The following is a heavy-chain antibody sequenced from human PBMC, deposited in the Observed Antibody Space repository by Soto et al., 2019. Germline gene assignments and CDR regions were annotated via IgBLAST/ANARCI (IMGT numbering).Heavy chain of an antibody. CDR3: ARDNDRPQLGGNYYYILDV. CDR2: IMPIVRTP. V-gene: IGHV1-69*12. CDR1: GGTFRNSA. D-gene: IGHD1-1*01. J-gene: IGHJ6*02. Sequence: QVQLEQSGAEVKKPGSSVKLSCKASGGTFRNSAISWLRQAPGQGLEWMGGIMPIVRTPDYAQKFQGRVTITADESTNTAYMELSGLRSDDTAVYYCARDNDRPQLGGNYYYILDVWGLGTTVTVSS.